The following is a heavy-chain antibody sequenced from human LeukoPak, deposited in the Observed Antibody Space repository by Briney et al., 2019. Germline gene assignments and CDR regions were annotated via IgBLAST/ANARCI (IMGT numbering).Heavy chain of an antibody. D-gene: IGHD3-22*01. CDR3: ARRGYHDSSGYDY. CDR1: GFTFRSYA. J-gene: IGHJ4*02. CDR2: ISGSSDDI. Sequence: GGSLRLPCAASGFTFRSYAMNWVRQAPGKGLEGVSSISGSSDDIYYADSVKGRFTISRDNAKNSVFLQINNLRAEDTAIYYCARRGYHDSSGYDYWGQGALVTVSS. V-gene: IGHV3-21*06.